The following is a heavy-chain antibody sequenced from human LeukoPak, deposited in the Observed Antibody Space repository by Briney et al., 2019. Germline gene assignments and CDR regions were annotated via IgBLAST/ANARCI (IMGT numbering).Heavy chain of an antibody. V-gene: IGHV4-61*02. CDR3: ASVRRGFGESSKYYSYYYMDV. CDR1: GGSISSGSYY. CDR2: IYASGST. J-gene: IGHJ6*03. D-gene: IGHD3-10*01. Sequence: PSQTLSLTCTVSGGSISSGSYYWSWIRQPAGKGLKWIGRIYASGSTNYNPSLKSRVTISVDTSKNQLSLKLSAVTAADTAVYYCASVRRGFGESSKYYSYYYMDVWGNGTTVPIS.